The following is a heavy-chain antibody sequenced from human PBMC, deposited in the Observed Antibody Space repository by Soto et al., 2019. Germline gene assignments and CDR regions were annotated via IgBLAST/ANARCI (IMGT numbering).Heavy chain of an antibody. D-gene: IGHD2-2*01. CDR2: IYYSGNT. V-gene: IGHV4-31*03. J-gene: IGHJ6*02. CDR1: GVPVSSHIYD. CDR3: ARFPVVVVPAAYYGLDV. Sequence: PSNTPSLIPRLAGVPVSSHIYDWNWIRHHPGKGLEWIGYIYYSGNTYYNPSLGGRVTISLDTSKNHFSLTLRSVTPADTAVSYCARFPVVVVPAAYYGLDVWGQGPTVPVS.